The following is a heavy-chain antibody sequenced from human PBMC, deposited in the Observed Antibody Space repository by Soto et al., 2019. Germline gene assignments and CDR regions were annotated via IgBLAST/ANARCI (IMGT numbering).Heavy chain of an antibody. CDR3: ARQYAYCFDI. V-gene: IGHV4-59*08. Sequence: SETLSLTCTVSGGSISSYYWSWIRQPPGKGLEWIGYIYYSGSTNYNPSLKSRVTISVDTSKNQFSLKLSSVTAADTAVYYCARQYAYCFDIWGQGTTVTVSS. CDR2: IYYSGST. J-gene: IGHJ6*02. CDR1: GGSISSYY. D-gene: IGHD3-16*01.